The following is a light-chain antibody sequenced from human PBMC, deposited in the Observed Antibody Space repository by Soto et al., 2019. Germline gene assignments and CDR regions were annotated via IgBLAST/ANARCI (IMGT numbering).Light chain of an antibody. Sequence: QSALTQPASVSGSPGQSITISCTGTSSDVGDYNYVSWYQQHPGKAPKLMIFDVSNRPSGVSNRFSGSKSGNTASLTISGLQAEDEADYTSSSTRVFGTGTKLTVL. CDR2: DVS. V-gene: IGLV2-14*01. CDR1: SSDVGDYNY. J-gene: IGLJ1*01. CDR3: SSTRV.